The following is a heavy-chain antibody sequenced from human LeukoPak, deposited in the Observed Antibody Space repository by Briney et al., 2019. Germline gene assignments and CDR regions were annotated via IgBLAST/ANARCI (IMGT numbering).Heavy chain of an antibody. Sequence: SQTLSLTCTVSGGSISSGDYYWSWIRQPPGKGLEWIGYIYYSGSTYYNPSLKSRVTISVDTSTNQFSVNQSSVSEANTAVYYCAREIKNTVTPYLEYWAKGTLVTVS. CDR3: AREIKNTVTPYLEY. D-gene: IGHD4-17*01. CDR2: IYYSGST. J-gene: IGHJ4*02. V-gene: IGHV4-30-4*01. CDR1: GGSISSGDYY.